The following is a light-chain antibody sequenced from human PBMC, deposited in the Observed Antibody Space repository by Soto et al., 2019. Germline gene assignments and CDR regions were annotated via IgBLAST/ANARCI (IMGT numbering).Light chain of an antibody. CDR1: QSVSID. V-gene: IGKV3-11*01. J-gene: IGKJ1*01. CDR3: QQRSNWTWT. CDR2: GAS. Sequence: EIVITQSPATLSVSPGERATLSCRASQSVSIDLAWYQQTPGQAPRLLIYGASTRATGIPARFSGSGSGTDFTLTISRLEPEDVAVYYCQQRSNWTWTFGQGTKVDNK.